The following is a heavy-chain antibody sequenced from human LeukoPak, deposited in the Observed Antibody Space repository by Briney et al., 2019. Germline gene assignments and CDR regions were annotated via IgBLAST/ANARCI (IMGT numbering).Heavy chain of an antibody. CDR2: ISSRDSTI. Sequence: GGSLRLSCAASGFTFSDYYMSWIRKVPGKGLECVSYISSRDSTIYYADSVKGRFTISRDNAKNSLYLQMNSLRAEDTAVYYCARVKGSYSFDYWAQGTLVTVSS. D-gene: IGHD3-10*01. J-gene: IGHJ4*02. CDR1: GFTFSDYY. V-gene: IGHV3-11*01. CDR3: ARVKGSYSFDY.